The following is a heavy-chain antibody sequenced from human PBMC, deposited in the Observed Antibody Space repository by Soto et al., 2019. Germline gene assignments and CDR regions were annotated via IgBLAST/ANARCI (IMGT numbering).Heavy chain of an antibody. CDR1: GGSISGHY. CDR2: IYSSGTT. J-gene: IGHJ6*02. CDR3: AREKDFYYSGMDV. Sequence: QVQLRESGPGLVKPSETLSLTCSVSGGSISGHYWTWIRQPAGKGLEYIGRIYSSGTTDYNPSLESRVTMSVDTSKQSFSLKLTSVTAADTAVYYCAREKDFYYSGMDVWGQGTTVAVAS. V-gene: IGHV4-4*07.